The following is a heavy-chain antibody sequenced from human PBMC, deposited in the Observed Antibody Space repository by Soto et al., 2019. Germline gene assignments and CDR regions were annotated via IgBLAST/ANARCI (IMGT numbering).Heavy chain of an antibody. CDR2: INQDGSEK. CDR3: PRSPNS. Sequence: GGSLRLSCAASGFTFSTYWMDWARQTPGKGLEWAANINQDGSEKNYVDSVKGRFTIYRDNAKNSLYLQMSSLTAEDSALYYCPRSPNSRGQGTLVTVST. CDR1: GFTFSTYW. J-gene: IGHJ5*01. V-gene: IGHV3-7*01.